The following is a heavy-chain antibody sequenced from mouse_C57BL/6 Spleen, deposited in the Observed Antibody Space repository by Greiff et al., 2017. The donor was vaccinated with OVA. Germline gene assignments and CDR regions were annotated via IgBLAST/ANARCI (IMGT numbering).Heavy chain of an antibody. CDR2: ISSGSSTI. V-gene: IGHV5-17*01. D-gene: IGHD4-1*01. CDR3: ASNWEGRFAY. CDR1: GFTFSDYG. J-gene: IGHJ3*01. Sequence: EVHLVESGGGLVKPGGSLKLSCAASGFTFSDYGMHWVRQAPEKGLEWVAYISSGSSTIYYADTVKGRFTISRDNAKNTLFLQMTSLRSEDTAMYYCASNWEGRFAYWGQGTLVTVSA.